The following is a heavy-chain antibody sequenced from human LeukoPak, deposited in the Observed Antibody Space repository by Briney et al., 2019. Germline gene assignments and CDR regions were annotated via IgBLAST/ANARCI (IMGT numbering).Heavy chain of an antibody. CDR3: ARHAYSGSYYFDY. D-gene: IGHD1-26*01. Sequence: PSETLSLTCTVSGGSIRGRSYYWGWIRQPPGKGLEWIGSIYYSGNTYYNPSLKSRFNISVDTSKDQFSLKLSSVTAADTAVYYSARHAYSGSYYFDYWGQGTLVTVSS. V-gene: IGHV4-39*01. J-gene: IGHJ4*02. CDR2: IYYSGNT. CDR1: GGSIRGRSYY.